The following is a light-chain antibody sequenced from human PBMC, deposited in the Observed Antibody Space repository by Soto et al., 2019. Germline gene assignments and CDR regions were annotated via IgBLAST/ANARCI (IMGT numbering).Light chain of an antibody. Sequence: QSALTQPPSASGSPGQSVTISCTGTISDIGDYDYVSWYQQHPDKAPKLIIYEDVKRPSGVSDRFSGSKSGNTASLAISGLQPEDEASYYCCSYVDTVTVIFGGGTKLTVL. V-gene: IGLV2-8*01. CDR3: CSYVDTVTVI. J-gene: IGLJ2*01. CDR2: EDV. CDR1: ISDIGDYDY.